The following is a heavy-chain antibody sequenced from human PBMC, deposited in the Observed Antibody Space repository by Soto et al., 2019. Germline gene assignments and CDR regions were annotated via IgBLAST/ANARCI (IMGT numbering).Heavy chain of an antibody. CDR2: IWYDGSNK. CDR3: ARDEGLGVNYYYYGVDV. Sequence: QVQLVESGGGVVQPGRSLRLSCAASGFTFSSYGMHWVRQAPGKGLEWVAVIWYDGSNKYYADSVKGRFTIFRDNSKNTVYLQMNSLRAEDTAVYYCARDEGLGVNYYYYGVDVWGQGTTVTVSS. J-gene: IGHJ6*02. D-gene: IGHD3-10*01. CDR1: GFTFSSYG. V-gene: IGHV3-33*01.